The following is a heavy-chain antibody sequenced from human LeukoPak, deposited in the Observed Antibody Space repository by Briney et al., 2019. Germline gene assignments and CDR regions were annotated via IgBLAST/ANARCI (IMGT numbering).Heavy chain of an antibody. CDR3: VRRDITSRYVVWSDP. J-gene: IGHJ5*02. V-gene: IGHV5-51*03. CDR2: IYPGDSDT. CDR1: GYSFTSYW. D-gene: IGHD2-2*01. Sequence: PGESLKIFCKGSGYSFTSYWIGWVRQMPGKGLELMGIIYPGDSDTRYSPSFQGQVTISADKSINTAYLQWSSLKASDTAIYYCVRRDITSRYVVWSDPLGQGTPVTVSS.